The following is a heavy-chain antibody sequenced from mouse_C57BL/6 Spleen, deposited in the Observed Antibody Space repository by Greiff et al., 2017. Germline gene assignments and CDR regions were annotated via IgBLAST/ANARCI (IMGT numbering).Heavy chain of an antibody. CDR2: ISSGSSTI. J-gene: IGHJ4*01. V-gene: IGHV5-17*01. Sequence: EVTVVESGGGLVKPGGSLKLSCAASGFTFSDYGMHWVRQAPEKGLAWVAYISSGSSTIYYADTVKGRFTISKDNAKNTLCLQMTSLRSEDTAMYYCARRDYAYYAKDCWGQGTSVTVSS. D-gene: IGHD2-4*01. CDR1: GFTFSDYG. CDR3: ARRDYAYYAKDC.